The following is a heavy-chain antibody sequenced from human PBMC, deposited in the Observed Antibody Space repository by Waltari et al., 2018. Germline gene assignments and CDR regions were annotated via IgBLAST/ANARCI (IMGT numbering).Heavy chain of an antibody. V-gene: IGHV3-21*01. CDR3: AKDLYSSSSYYFDY. Sequence: EVQLVESGGGLVKPGGSLRLSCAASGFTFSSYSMNWVRQAPGKGLEWVSSISSSSSYIYYADSVKGRFTISRDNAKNSLYLQMNSLRAEDTAVYYCAKDLYSSSSYYFDYWGQGTLVTVSS. J-gene: IGHJ4*02. CDR2: ISSSSSYI. CDR1: GFTFSSYS. D-gene: IGHD6-6*01.